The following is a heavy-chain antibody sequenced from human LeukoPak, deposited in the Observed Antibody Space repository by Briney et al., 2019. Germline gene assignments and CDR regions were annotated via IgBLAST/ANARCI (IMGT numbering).Heavy chain of an antibody. D-gene: IGHD1-1*01. V-gene: IGHV3-49*03. CDR2: IRSKAYGETA. CDR1: GLTLSNYY. CDR3: TRDRGAYNLYDY. Sequence: GGSLRLSCAASGLTLSNYYMTWIRQAPGKGLEWVGFIRSKAYGETADYAASVKGRFTISRDDSKAIAYLQMNSLKTEDTAVYHCTRDRGAYNLYDYWGQGTLVTVSS. J-gene: IGHJ4*02.